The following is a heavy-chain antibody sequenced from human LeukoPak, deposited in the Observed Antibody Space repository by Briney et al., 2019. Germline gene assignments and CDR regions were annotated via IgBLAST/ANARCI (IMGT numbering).Heavy chain of an antibody. V-gene: IGHV3-23*01. Sequence: GGSLRLSCAASGFTFNAFGMNWVRQAPGKGLKWVSTITTGGPNTYYADSVKGRFTVSRDDSKNTLYLQMNSLRAEDTAVYYCAKDGGLWVSAHWGDSWGRGTLVTVSS. CDR1: GFTFNAFG. CDR3: AKDGGLWVSAHWGDS. CDR2: ITTGGPNT. D-gene: IGHD7-27*01. J-gene: IGHJ4*02.